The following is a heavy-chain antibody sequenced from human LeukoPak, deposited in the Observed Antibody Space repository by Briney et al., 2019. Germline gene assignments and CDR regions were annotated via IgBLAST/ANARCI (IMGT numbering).Heavy chain of an antibody. Sequence: PGGSLRLSCAASGFTFCDYFMTWIRLAPGKGLEWVSYIGSTGTTIFYADSVKGRFTISRDNAKNSLYLQMNSLRAEDSAVYYCARDFWQEGDDAWGQGTLVTVSS. D-gene: IGHD3-3*01. CDR3: ARDFWQEGDDA. V-gene: IGHV3-11*01. J-gene: IGHJ5*02. CDR1: GFTFCDYF. CDR2: IGSTGTTI.